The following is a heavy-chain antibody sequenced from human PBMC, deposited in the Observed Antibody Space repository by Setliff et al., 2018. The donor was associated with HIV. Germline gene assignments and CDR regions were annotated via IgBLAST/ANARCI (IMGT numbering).Heavy chain of an antibody. CDR3: AREGQEEWLAPSMYNWFDP. CDR2: IIPIFGIA. D-gene: IGHD6-19*01. Sequence: ASVKVSCKASGGTFSSYAISWVRQAPGQGLEWMGGIIPIFGIANYAQKFQGRVTITADKSTSTAYMELSSLRSEDTAVYYCAREGQEEWLAPSMYNWFDPWGQGTLVTVSS. V-gene: IGHV1-69*10. J-gene: IGHJ5*02. CDR1: GGTFSSYA.